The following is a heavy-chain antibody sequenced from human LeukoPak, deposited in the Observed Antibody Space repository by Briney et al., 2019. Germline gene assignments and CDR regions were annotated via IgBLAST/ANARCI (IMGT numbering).Heavy chain of an antibody. CDR2: IYYSGST. J-gene: IGHJ4*02. Sequence: SETLSLTCTVSGGSISSYYWSWIRQPPGKGLEWIGYIYYSGSTNYNPSLKSRVTISVDTSKNQFSLKLSSVTAADTAVYYCASRGTYYYDSSGYYYGLWGQGTLVTVSS. CDR1: GGSISSYY. V-gene: IGHV4-59*08. CDR3: ASRGTYYYDSSGYYYGL. D-gene: IGHD3-22*01.